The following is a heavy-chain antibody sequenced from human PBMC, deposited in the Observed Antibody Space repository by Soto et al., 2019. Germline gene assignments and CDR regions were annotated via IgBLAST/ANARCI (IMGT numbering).Heavy chain of an antibody. CDR3: AKNGPDCSSTSCYSY. D-gene: IGHD2-2*01. CDR2: IIPILGIA. J-gene: IGHJ1*01. V-gene: IGHV1-69*02. Sequence: ASVKVSCKASGGTFSSYTISWVRQAPGQGLEWMGRIIPILGIANYAQKFQGRVTITADKSTSTAYMELSSLRSEDTAVCYCAKNGPDCSSTSCYSYCGQGTLVTGSS. CDR1: GGTFSSYT.